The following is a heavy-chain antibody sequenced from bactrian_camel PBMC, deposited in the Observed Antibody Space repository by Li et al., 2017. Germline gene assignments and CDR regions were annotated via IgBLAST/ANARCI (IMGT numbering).Heavy chain of an antibody. CDR2: INYAGDKT. D-gene: IGHD2*01. CDR1: ADTRC. Sequence: QLVESGGGSVQAGGSLRLSCAASADTRCMGWFRQAPGKGLEWVATINYAGDKTYYADSIKGRFIISRDDATKTLILQLNSLKTEDTAKYYCTPGVYWGQGTQVTVS. J-gene: IGHJ4*01. V-gene: IGHV3S40*01. CDR3: TPGVY.